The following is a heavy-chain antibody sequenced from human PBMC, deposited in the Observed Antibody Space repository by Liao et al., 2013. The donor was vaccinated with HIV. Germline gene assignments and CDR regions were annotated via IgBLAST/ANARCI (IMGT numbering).Heavy chain of an antibody. J-gene: IGHJ3*02. D-gene: IGHD5-12*01. Sequence: QVQLQESGPGLVKPSETLSLTCAVSGGSINNHYWNWIRQPAGRGLEWIGRIYTSGNTNYNPSLKSRVTMSVDTSKNQFSLKLSSVTAADTAVYYCARGGKWLRDAFDIWGQGTMVTVSS. V-gene: IGHV4-4*07. CDR1: GGSINNHY. CDR2: IYTSGNT. CDR3: ARGGKWLRDAFDI.